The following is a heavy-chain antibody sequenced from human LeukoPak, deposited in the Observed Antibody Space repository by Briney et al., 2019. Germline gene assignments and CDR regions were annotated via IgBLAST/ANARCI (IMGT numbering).Heavy chain of an antibody. D-gene: IGHD6-13*01. V-gene: IGHV3-74*01. J-gene: IGHJ5*02. Sequence: GGSLRLSCAASGFTFSSYWTHWVRQAPGKGLVWVSRINSDGSSTSYADSVKGRFTISRDNAKNTLYLQMNSLRAEDTAVYYCARDNSSSWYWFDPWGQGTLVTVSS. CDR1: GFTFSSYW. CDR2: INSDGSST. CDR3: ARDNSSSWYWFDP.